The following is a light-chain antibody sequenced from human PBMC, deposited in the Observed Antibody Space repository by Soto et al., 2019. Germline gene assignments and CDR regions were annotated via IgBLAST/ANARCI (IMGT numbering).Light chain of an antibody. Sequence: AIQLTQSPSSLSASVGGRVTITCRASQGISSALAWYQQKPGKAPKLLIYDASSLESGVPSRFSGSGSGTDFTLTISSLQPEDFATYYCQQFNSLFGGGTKVEIK. J-gene: IGKJ4*01. CDR1: QGISSA. V-gene: IGKV1-13*02. CDR3: QQFNSL. CDR2: DAS.